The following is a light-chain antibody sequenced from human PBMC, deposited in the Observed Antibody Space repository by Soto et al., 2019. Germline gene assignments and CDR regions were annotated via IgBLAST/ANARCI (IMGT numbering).Light chain of an antibody. CDR3: TSYTSVTIVV. Sequence: QSVLTQPASVSGSPGHSITISCTGSNSDIGGYNSVSWYQQHPGKAPKLLIFGVTNRPSGVSDRFSGSKSGNTASLTISALQAEDEADYYCTSYTSVTIVVFGGGTQLTVL. V-gene: IGLV2-14*01. CDR2: GVT. CDR1: NSDIGGYNS. J-gene: IGLJ2*01.